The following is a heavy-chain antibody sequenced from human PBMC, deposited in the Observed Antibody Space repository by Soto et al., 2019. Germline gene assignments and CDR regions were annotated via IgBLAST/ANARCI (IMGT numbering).Heavy chain of an antibody. V-gene: IGHV4-30-4*01. CDR1: GGSISSGDYY. CDR2: IYYTGST. CDR3: AKAELNIITMKGGAFDI. Sequence: SETLSLTCTVSGGSISSGDYYWSWIRQPPGKGLEWIGDIYYTGSTYYKPSLKSRVSISVDTSKNQLSLRLSSVTAADTAVYYCAKAELNIITMKGGAFDIWGQGTMVTVSS. D-gene: IGHD3-22*01. J-gene: IGHJ3*02.